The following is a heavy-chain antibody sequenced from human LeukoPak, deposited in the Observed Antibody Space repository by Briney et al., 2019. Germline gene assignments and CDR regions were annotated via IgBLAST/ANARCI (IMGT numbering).Heavy chain of an antibody. Sequence: GGSLRLSCAASGFTFSSYGMHWVRQAPGKGLEWVAVISYDGSNKYYADSVKGRFTISRDNSKNTLCLQMNSLRAEDTAVYYCARDHGPPSKWYFDLWGRGTLVTVSS. CDR3: ARDHGPPSKWYFDL. D-gene: IGHD4-17*01. V-gene: IGHV3-30*03. J-gene: IGHJ2*01. CDR1: GFTFSSYG. CDR2: ISYDGSNK.